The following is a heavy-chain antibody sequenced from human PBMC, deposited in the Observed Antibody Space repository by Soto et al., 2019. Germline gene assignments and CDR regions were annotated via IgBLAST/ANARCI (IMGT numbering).Heavy chain of an antibody. Sequence: PGGSLRLSCAASGFTFSSYGMHWVRQAPGKGLEWVAVIWYDGSNKYYADSVKGRFTISRDNSKNTLYLQMNSLRAEDTAVYYCARDEFLYWSGYGYYYGMDVWGQGTTVTVSS. D-gene: IGHD3-3*01. V-gene: IGHV3-33*01. CDR3: ARDEFLYWSGYGYYYGMDV. CDR1: GFTFSSYG. J-gene: IGHJ6*02. CDR2: IWYDGSNK.